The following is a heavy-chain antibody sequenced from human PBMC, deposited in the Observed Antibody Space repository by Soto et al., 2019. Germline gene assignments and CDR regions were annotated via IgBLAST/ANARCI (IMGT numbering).Heavy chain of an antibody. CDR2: IVVGSGNT. J-gene: IGHJ4*02. CDR3: AADNDFWSGHYSFYY. D-gene: IGHD3-3*01. V-gene: IGHV1-58*01. CDR1: GFTFSSSA. Sequence: GASVKVSCKASGFTFSSSAVQWVRQARGQRLEWIGWIVVGSGNTNYAQKFQERVTITRDMSTSTAYMELTSLRSEDTAVYYCAADNDFWSGHYSFYYWGQGSLVTVSS.